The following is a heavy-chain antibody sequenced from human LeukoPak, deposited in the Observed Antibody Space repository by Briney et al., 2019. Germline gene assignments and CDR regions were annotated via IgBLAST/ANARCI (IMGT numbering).Heavy chain of an antibody. CDR3: AKDDLPIRYCSGGSCYFPAEYFQH. V-gene: IGHV3-23*01. CDR1: GFTFSSYA. J-gene: IGHJ1*01. Sequence: GGSLRLSCAASGFTFSSYAMSWVRQAPGKGLEWVSAISGSGGSTYYADSVKGRFTISRDNSKNTLYLQMNSLRAEDTAVYYCAKDDLPIRYCSGGSCYFPAEYFQHWGQGTLVTVSS. D-gene: IGHD2-15*01. CDR2: ISGSGGST.